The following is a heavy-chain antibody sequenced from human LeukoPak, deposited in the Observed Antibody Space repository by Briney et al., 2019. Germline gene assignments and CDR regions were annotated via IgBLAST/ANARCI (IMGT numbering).Heavy chain of an antibody. CDR3: AKAQHHHPVLLWFGESPKYGMDV. D-gene: IGHD3-10*01. CDR1: GFTFSSYA. V-gene: IGHV3-23*01. Sequence: PGGSLRLSCAASGFTFSSYAMSWVRQAPGKGLEWVLAISGSGGNTYYADSVKGRFTISRDNSKNTLYLQMNSLRAEDTAVYYCAKAQHHHPVLLWFGESPKYGMDVWGQGTTVTVSS. J-gene: IGHJ6*02. CDR2: ISGSGGNT.